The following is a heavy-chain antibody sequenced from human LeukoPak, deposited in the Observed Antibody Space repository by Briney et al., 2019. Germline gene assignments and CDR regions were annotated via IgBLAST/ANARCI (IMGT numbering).Heavy chain of an antibody. V-gene: IGHV4-34*01. D-gene: IGHD1-26*01. J-gene: IGHJ4*02. Sequence: PSETLSLTCAVYGESFSGYYWSWIRQPPGKGLEWIGEINHSGSTNYNPSLKSRVTISVDTSKNQFSLKLSSVTAADTAVYYCTRVWNVLGATPLGYDYWGQGTLVTVSS. CDR1: GESFSGYY. CDR2: INHSGST. CDR3: TRVWNVLGATPLGYDY.